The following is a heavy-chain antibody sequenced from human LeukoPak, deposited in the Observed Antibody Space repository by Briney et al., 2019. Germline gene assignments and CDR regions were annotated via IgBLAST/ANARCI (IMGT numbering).Heavy chain of an antibody. V-gene: IGHV1-46*01. D-gene: IGHD2-15*01. CDR3: ARLGLPIYYYYMDV. Sequence: GASVKVSCKASGDTFSSYYMHWVRQAPGQGLEWMGIINPSGGSISYAQKFQGRVTMTRDMSTSTVYMELSSLRSDDTAVYYCARLGLPIYYYYMDVWGKGTTVTVSS. CDR2: INPSGGSI. CDR1: GDTFSSYY. J-gene: IGHJ6*03.